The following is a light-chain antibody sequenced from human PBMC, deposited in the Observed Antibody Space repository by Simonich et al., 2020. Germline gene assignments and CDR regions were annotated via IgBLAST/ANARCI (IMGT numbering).Light chain of an antibody. V-gene: IGLV4-69*01. J-gene: IGLJ3*02. CDR1: SGHSSYA. Sequence: QLVLTQSPSAPAPLGASVTLTCTRSSGHSSYAIAWHQQQQEKGPRYLMKLNSDGSHSKGDGIPDRFSGSSSGAERYLTISSLQSEDEADYYCQTWGTGIQVFGGGTKLTVL. CDR2: LNSDGSH. CDR3: QTWGTGIQV.